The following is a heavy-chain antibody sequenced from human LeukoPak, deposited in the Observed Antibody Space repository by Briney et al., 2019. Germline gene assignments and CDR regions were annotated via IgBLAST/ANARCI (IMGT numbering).Heavy chain of an antibody. V-gene: IGHV4-4*07. CDR2: IYTSGST. J-gene: IGHJ4*02. D-gene: IGHD2-15*01. CDR1: GGSFSGYY. Sequence: SETLSLTCAVYGGSFSGYYWSWIRQPAGKGLEWIGRIYTSGSTNYNPSLKSRVTMSVDTSKNQFSLKLSSVTAADTAVYYCARDLGYCGGGSCSFDYWGQGTLVTVSS. CDR3: ARDLGYCGGGSCSFDY.